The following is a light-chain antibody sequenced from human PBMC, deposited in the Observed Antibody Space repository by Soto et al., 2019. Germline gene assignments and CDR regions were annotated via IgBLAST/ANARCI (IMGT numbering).Light chain of an antibody. Sequence: EIGMTQSPATLSVSPGERATLSCSARQSVSSSLAWYQQKPGQAPRLLIYGASTRATGIPARFSDSGSGTEFTLTISSLQSEDFAIYFCQQYNNWPPDRTFGQGTKVEIK. CDR2: GAS. V-gene: IGKV3-15*01. CDR3: QQYNNWPPDRT. J-gene: IGKJ1*01. CDR1: QSVSSS.